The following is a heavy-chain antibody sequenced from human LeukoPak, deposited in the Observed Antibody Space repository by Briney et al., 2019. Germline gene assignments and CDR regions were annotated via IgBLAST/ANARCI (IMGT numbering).Heavy chain of an antibody. CDR2: IKQDGSQK. CDR1: GFTFSSYW. V-gene: IGHV3-7*04. Sequence: GGSLRLSCAASGFTFSSYWMSWVRQAPGKGLEWVANIKQDGSQKYYVDSVKGRFTISRDNAKNSLDLQMNSLRGDDTAVYYCATDTTAPFTTSLGYFTYWGQGTLVTVSS. CDR3: ATDTTAPFTTSLGYFTY. J-gene: IGHJ4*02. D-gene: IGHD3-22*01.